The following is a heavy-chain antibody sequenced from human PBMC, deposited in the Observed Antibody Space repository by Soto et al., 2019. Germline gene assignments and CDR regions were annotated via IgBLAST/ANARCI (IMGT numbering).Heavy chain of an antibody. CDR1: GYIFTNFY. CDR2: INPNGGST. CDR3: TRGLASGDY. V-gene: IGHV1-46*03. Sequence: QVQLVQPGAEVKKPGASVKFSCKASGYIFTNFYIHWVRQAPGQGIEWIGIINPNGGSTNYAQNFQGRVTMTRDTSMSTVYMALSSLRSEDTAVYYCTRGLASGDYWGQGTLITVSS. J-gene: IGHJ4*02. D-gene: IGHD6-6*01.